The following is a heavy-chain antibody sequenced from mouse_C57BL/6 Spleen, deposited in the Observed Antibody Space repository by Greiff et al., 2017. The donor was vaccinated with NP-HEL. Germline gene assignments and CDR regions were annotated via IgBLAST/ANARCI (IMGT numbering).Heavy chain of an antibody. V-gene: IGHV1-82*01. CDR1: GYAFSSSW. CDR3: ARNPLITTGERFDY. CDR2: IYPGDGDT. D-gene: IGHD1-1*01. Sequence: VQLQQSGPELVKPGASVKISCKASGYAFSSSWMNWVKQRPGKGLEWIGRIYPGDGDTNYNGKFKGKATLTADKSSSTAYMQLSSLTSEDSAVYVCARNPLITTGERFDYWGQGTTLTVSS. J-gene: IGHJ2*01.